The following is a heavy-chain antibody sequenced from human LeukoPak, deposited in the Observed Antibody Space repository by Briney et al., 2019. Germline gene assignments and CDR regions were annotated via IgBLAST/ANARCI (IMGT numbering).Heavy chain of an antibody. Sequence: SVKVSCKASGGTFSSYAISWVRQAPGQGLEWMGGIIPIFGTANYAQKFQGRVTITADESTSTAYMELSSLRSEDTAVYYCARDMRPYSGSYYPTYYYYGMDVWGQGTTVTVSS. CDR1: GGTFSSYA. J-gene: IGHJ6*02. V-gene: IGHV1-69*13. D-gene: IGHD1-26*01. CDR3: ARDMRPYSGSYYPTYYYYGMDV. CDR2: IIPIFGTA.